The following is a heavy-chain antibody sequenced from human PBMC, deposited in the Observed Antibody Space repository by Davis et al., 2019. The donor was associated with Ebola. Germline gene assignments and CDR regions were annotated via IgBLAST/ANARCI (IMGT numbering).Heavy chain of an antibody. CDR3: ARRLGYDFWSGYALDY. Sequence: GESLKISCQGSGYSFTSYWIGWVRQMPGKGLEWMGIIYPGDSDTRYSPSFQGQVTISADKSISTAYLQWSSLKASDTAMYYCARRLGYDFWSGYALDYWGQGTLVTVSS. V-gene: IGHV5-51*01. J-gene: IGHJ4*02. CDR2: IYPGDSDT. D-gene: IGHD3-3*01. CDR1: GYSFTSYW.